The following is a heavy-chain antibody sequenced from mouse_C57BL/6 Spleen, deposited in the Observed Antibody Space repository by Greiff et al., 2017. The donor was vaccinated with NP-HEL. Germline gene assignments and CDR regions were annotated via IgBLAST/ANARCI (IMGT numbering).Heavy chain of an antibody. CDR1: GYAFSSYW. CDR3: ARQGYSNYAFAY. V-gene: IGHV1-80*01. D-gene: IGHD2-5*01. CDR2: IYPGDGDT. J-gene: IGHJ3*01. Sequence: VKLQESGAELVKPGASVKISCKASGYAFSSYWMNWVKQRPGKGLEWIGQIYPGDGDTNYNGKFKGKATLTADKSSSTAYMQLSSLTSEDSAVYFCARQGYSNYAFAYWGQGTLVTVSA.